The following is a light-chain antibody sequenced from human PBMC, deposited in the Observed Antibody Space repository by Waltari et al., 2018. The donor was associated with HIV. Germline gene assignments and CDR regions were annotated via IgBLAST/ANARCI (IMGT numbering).Light chain of an antibody. V-gene: IGLV1-40*01. Sequence: QSVLTQPPSVSGAPGQRVSIPCTGSTSNIGAGYEVHWYHQVPGTAPKLLIFGNTNRPSGVPDRISGSKSGTSASLAISGLRAEDEAYYYCQSYDSSLSGSWVFGGGTKLTVL. CDR1: TSNIGAGYE. CDR2: GNT. J-gene: IGLJ3*02. CDR3: QSYDSSLSGSWV.